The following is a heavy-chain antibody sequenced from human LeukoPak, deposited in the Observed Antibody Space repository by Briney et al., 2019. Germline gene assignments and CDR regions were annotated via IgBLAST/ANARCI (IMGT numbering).Heavy chain of an antibody. D-gene: IGHD6-19*01. CDR1: GGSVTRTNHY. CDR3: AVRYSSGYFG. J-gene: IGHJ4*02. V-gene: IGHV4-39*07. Sequence: SETLSLTCSVSGGSVTRTNHYWGWIRQPPGKGLEWMGTVDFSGSTYYNPSLKSRVTISLDTSKNQFSLRLTSVTTADTAVYYCAVRYSSGYFGWGQGTLVTVSS. CDR2: VDFSGST.